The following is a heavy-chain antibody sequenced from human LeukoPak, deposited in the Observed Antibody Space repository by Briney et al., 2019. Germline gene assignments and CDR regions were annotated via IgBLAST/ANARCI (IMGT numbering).Heavy chain of an antibody. D-gene: IGHD6-19*01. CDR2: ISSSSSYI. CDR3: ARGGGWDAYYYYGMDV. Sequence: GGSLRLSCAASGFTFSSYSLNWVRQAPGKGLEWVSSISSSSSYIYYADSVKGRFTISRDNAKNSLYLQMNSLRAEDTAVYYCARGGGWDAYYYYGMDVWGQGTTVTVSS. J-gene: IGHJ6*02. V-gene: IGHV3-21*01. CDR1: GFTFSSYS.